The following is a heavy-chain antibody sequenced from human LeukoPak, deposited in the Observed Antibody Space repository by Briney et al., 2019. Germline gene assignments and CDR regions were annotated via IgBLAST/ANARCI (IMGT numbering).Heavy chain of an antibody. Sequence: SETLSLTCAVSGGSFSGYYWSWIRQPPGKGLEWIGEINHSGSTNYNPSLKSRVTISVDTSKNQFSLKLSSVTAADTAVYYCARGVTLIVVVIHDWYFDLWGRGTVFTVSS. CDR2: INHSGST. CDR3: ARGVTLIVVVIHDWYFDL. D-gene: IGHD3-22*01. J-gene: IGHJ2*01. CDR1: GGSFSGYY. V-gene: IGHV4-34*01.